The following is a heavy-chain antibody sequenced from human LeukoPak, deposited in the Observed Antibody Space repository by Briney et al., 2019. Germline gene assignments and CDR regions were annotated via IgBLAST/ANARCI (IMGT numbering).Heavy chain of an antibody. J-gene: IGHJ4*02. Sequence: PGGSLRLSCAASGFTFSTNSMNWVRQAPGKGLEWITYITSSSSNIYYADSVKGRFTISRDNSKNSLYLQMSSLRDEDTAVYYCARSTGILDGWGQGTLVTVSS. CDR2: ITSSSSNI. D-gene: IGHD6-13*01. CDR1: GFTFSTNS. CDR3: ARSTGILDG. V-gene: IGHV3-48*02.